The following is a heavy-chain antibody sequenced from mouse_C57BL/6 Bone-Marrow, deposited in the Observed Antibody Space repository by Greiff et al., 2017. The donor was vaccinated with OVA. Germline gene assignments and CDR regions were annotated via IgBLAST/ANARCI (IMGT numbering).Heavy chain of an antibody. Sequence: VQLQQPGAELVTPGASVKLSCKASGYTFTSYWMHWVKQRPGQGLEWIGRIDPNSGGTKYNEKFKSKATLTVDKPSSTAYMQLSSLTSEDSAVYYCSRWGLRRDWYFDVWGTGTTVTVSS. CDR3: SRWGLRRDWYFDV. CDR1: GYTFTSYW. J-gene: IGHJ1*03. D-gene: IGHD2-4*01. CDR2: IDPNSGGT. V-gene: IGHV1-72*01.